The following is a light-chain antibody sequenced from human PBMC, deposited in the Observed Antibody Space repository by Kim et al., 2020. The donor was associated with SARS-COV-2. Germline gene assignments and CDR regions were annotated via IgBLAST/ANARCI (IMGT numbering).Light chain of an antibody. CDR3: QVWDSGSDQV. CDR2: YDT. J-gene: IGLJ3*02. CDR1: NIGSKS. V-gene: IGLV3-21*04. Sequence: APGETARITCGGNNIGSKSVHWYQQKPGQAPVLVISYDTDRPSGIPERFSGSNSGNTATLTISRVDAGDEADYYCQVWDSGSDQVFGGGTQLTVL.